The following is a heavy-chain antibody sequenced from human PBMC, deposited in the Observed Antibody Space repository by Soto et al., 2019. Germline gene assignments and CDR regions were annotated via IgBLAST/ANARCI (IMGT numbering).Heavy chain of an antibody. Sequence: SETLSLTCTVSGGSISSGDYYWSWIRQPPGKGLEWIGYIYYSGSTYYNPSLKSRVTISVDTSKNQFSLKLSSVTAADTAVYYCDGYCSGGSCYSGGAFDIWGQGTMVTVSS. CDR2: IYYSGST. D-gene: IGHD2-15*01. V-gene: IGHV4-30-4*01. J-gene: IGHJ3*02. CDR1: GGSISSGDYY. CDR3: DGYCSGGSCYSGGAFDI.